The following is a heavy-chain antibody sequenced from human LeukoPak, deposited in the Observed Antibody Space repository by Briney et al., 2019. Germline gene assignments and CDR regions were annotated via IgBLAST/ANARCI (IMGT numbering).Heavy chain of an antibody. J-gene: IGHJ4*02. D-gene: IGHD4-17*01. CDR2: IYYSGST. V-gene: IGHV4-39*07. Sequence: SETLSLTCTVSGGSISSSSYYWGWIRQPPGKGLEWIGSIYYSGSTYYNPSLKSRVTISVDTSKNQFSLKLSSVTAADTAVYYCAGDVDYGVPGDYWGQGTLVTVSS. CDR1: GGSISSSSYY. CDR3: AGDVDYGVPGDY.